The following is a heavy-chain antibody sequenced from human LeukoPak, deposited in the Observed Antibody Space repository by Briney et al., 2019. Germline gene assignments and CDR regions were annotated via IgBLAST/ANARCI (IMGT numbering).Heavy chain of an antibody. CDR1: GASISSYY. Sequence: PSKTLSLTCTVSGASISSYYWSWIRQPAGKGLEWIARIHTSGSTNYNPSLKSRVTISVDKSKNQFSLKLSSVTAADTAMYFCARGRGDYFDSSGYFFDYWGQGTLVTISS. V-gene: IGHV4-4*07. CDR2: IHTSGST. D-gene: IGHD3-22*01. CDR3: ARGRGDYFDSSGYFFDY. J-gene: IGHJ4*02.